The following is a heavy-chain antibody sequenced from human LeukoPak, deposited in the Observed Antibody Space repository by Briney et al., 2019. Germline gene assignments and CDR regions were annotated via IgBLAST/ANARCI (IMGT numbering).Heavy chain of an antibody. CDR1: GFTFSSYS. D-gene: IGHD6-13*01. CDR3: ARDVSFAAAGANWFDP. V-gene: IGHV3-21*01. CDR2: ISSSSSYI. J-gene: IGHJ5*02. Sequence: GGSLRLSCAASGFTFSSYSMNWVRQAPGKGLEWVSSISSSSSYIYYADSVKGRFTISRDNAKNSLYLQMNSLRAEDTAVYYCARDVSFAAAGANWFDPWGQGTLVTVSS.